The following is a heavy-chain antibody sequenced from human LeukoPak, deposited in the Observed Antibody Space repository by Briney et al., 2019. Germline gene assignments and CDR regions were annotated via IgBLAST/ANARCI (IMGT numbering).Heavy chain of an antibody. Sequence: GGSLRLSCAASGFTFNTYAMSWVRQAPGKGLDWVSAISGSGGSTYYADSVKGRFTVSRDNPKDTLFLQMNSLRAEDTAVYYCAKVTDYGDYIYWHFDLWGRGTLVTVSS. V-gene: IGHV3-23*01. CDR1: GFTFNTYA. CDR3: AKVTDYGDYIYWHFDL. J-gene: IGHJ2*01. CDR2: ISGSGGST. D-gene: IGHD4-17*01.